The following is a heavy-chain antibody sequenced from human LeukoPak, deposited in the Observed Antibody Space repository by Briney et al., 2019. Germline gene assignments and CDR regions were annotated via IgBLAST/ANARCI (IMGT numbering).Heavy chain of an antibody. CDR3: ARDVDTNY. J-gene: IGHJ4*02. Sequence: PGGSLRLSCAASGFTFSSYWMTWVRQAPGKGLEWAANIKEDGSEKYYVDSVKGRFTISRDNARNSVSLQMNSLRAEDTAVYYCARDVDTNYWGQGTLVTVSS. V-gene: IGHV3-7*03. D-gene: IGHD2-15*01. CDR2: IKEDGSEK. CDR1: GFTFSSYW.